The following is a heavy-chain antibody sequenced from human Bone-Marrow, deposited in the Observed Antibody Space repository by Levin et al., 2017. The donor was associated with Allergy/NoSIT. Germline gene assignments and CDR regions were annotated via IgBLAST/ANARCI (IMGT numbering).Heavy chain of an antibody. D-gene: IGHD6-19*01. CDR1: GFDFNTHD. CDR2: ISGNSHYV. Sequence: AGGSLRLSCRGSGFDFNTHDMNWVRQAPGQGLEWVSSISGNSHYVYYADSVKGRFSISRDNAKNSMFLHMNSLIVEDTAVYYCARSQGRSGWSYYDYGMDVWGRGTTLTVSS. J-gene: IGHJ6*02. V-gene: IGHV3-21*06. CDR3: ARSQGRSGWSYYDYGMDV.